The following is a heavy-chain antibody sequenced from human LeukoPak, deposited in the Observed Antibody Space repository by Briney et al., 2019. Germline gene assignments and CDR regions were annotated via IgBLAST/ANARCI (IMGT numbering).Heavy chain of an antibody. J-gene: IGHJ5*02. CDR3: ARTVITMVRGVISWFDP. CDR2: IYYSGST. D-gene: IGHD3-10*01. V-gene: IGHV4-59*08. Sequence: SETLSLTCTVSGGPISSYYWSWIRQPPGKGLEWIGYIYYSGSTNYNPSLKSRVTISVDTSKNQFSLKLSSVTAADTAVYYCARTVITMVRGVISWFDPWGQGTLVTVSS. CDR1: GGPISSYY.